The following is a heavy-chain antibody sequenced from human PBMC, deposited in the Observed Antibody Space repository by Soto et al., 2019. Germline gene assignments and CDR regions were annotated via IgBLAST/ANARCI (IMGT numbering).Heavy chain of an antibody. CDR1: GFSFSSFW. Sequence: EVQLVESGGGLVKPGGSQRLSCAASGFSFSSFWMSWVRQAPGKGLEWVAAIKEDGSEKNYVDSVRGRFTISRDNAKNSLYLQMNSLRADDTAVYYCARDVIWGQGSLVTVSS. V-gene: IGHV3-7*05. CDR3: ARDVI. J-gene: IGHJ4*02. CDR2: IKEDGSEK.